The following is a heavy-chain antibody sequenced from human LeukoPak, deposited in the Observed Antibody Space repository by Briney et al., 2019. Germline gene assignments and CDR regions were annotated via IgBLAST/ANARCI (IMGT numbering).Heavy chain of an antibody. CDR3: ARVADCSGGSCYSGVVYFDY. Sequence: GGSPRLSCAASGFTFSSYWMSWVRQAPGKGLEWVANIKQDGSEKYYVDSVKGRFTISRDNAKNSLYLRMNSLRAEDTAVYYCARVADCSGGSCYSGVVYFDYWGQGTLVTVSS. D-gene: IGHD2-15*01. CDR1: GFTFSSYW. J-gene: IGHJ4*02. CDR2: IKQDGSEK. V-gene: IGHV3-7*01.